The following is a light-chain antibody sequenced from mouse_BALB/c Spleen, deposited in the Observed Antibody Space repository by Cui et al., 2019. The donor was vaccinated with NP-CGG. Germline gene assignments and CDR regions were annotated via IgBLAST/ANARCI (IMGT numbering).Light chain of an antibody. V-gene: IGLV1*01. CDR3: TLWYSNHWV. J-gene: IGLJ1*01. CDR2: GTN. CDR1: TGAVTTSNY. Sequence: QAVVTQESALTTSPGETVTLTCRSSTGAVTTSNYANWVQEKPDHLFTGLIGGTNNRAPFVPARFSGSLIGDKAALTITGAQTEDEAIYFCTLWYSNHWVFGGGTKLTVL.